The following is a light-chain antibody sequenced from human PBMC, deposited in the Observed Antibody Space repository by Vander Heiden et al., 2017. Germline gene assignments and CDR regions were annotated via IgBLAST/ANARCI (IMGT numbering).Light chain of an antibody. V-gene: IGKV1-33*01. CDR3: QQYDNLPRT. Sequence: DIQMPTCPSSLSASVGDRVTITCQSSQDISNDLNWYQQNPGKAPKLLIYDASKLETGVPSRFSGSGSGTDFTFTITTLQPEYIATYYCQQYDNLPRTFGQGTKVEIK. J-gene: IGKJ1*01. CDR1: QDISND. CDR2: DAS.